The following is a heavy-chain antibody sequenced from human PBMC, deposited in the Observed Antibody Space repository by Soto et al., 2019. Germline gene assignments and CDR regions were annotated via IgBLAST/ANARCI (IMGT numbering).Heavy chain of an antibody. CDR2: ISYDGSNK. J-gene: IGHJ5*02. CDR1: GFTFSSYA. V-gene: IGHV3-30-3*01. D-gene: IGHD6-13*01. CDR3: ARGRAAAGHNWFDP. Sequence: QVHLVESGGGVVQPGRSLRLSCAASGFTFSSYAMHWVRQAPGKGLEWVAVISYDGSNKYYADSVKGRFTIARDNSKNTLYLQMNSLRAEYTAVYYCARGRAAAGHNWFDPWGQGTLVTVSS.